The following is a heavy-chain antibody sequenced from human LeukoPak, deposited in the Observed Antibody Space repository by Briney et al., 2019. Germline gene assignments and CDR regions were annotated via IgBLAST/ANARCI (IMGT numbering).Heavy chain of an antibody. Sequence: SETLSLTCTVSGGSISSSSYYWGWIRQPPGKGLEWIGSIYYSGSTYYNPSLKSRVTISVDTSKNQFSLKLSSVTAADTAVYYCAKSMAGYCDSTIDNWGQGTLVTVSS. J-gene: IGHJ4*02. CDR2: IYYSGST. V-gene: IGHV4-39*01. CDR3: AKSMAGYCDSTIDN. D-gene: IGHD2-2*01. CDR1: GGSISSSSYY.